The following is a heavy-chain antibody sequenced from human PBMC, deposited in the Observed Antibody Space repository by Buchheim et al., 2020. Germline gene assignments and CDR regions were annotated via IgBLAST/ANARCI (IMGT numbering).Heavy chain of an antibody. CDR1: GFTFDDYG. V-gene: IGHV3-30*18. CDR2: ISYDGSNK. CDR3: AKGLLLYADYYYYYMDV. J-gene: IGHJ6*03. Sequence: VQLVESGGGVVRPGGSLRLSCAASGFTFDDYGMSWVRQAPGKGLEWVAVISYDGSNKYYADSVKGRFTISRDNSKNTLYLQMNSLRAEDTAVYYCAKGLLLYADYYYYYMDVWGKGTT. D-gene: IGHD2-2*02.